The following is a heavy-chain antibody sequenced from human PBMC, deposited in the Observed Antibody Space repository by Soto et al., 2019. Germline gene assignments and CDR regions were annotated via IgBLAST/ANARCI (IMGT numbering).Heavy chain of an antibody. CDR2: FDPEDGET. CDR3: ATPYSSSWHYYYYGMDV. J-gene: IGHJ6*02. CDR1: GYTLTELS. D-gene: IGHD6-13*01. V-gene: IGHV1-24*01. Sequence: ASVKVSCKVSGYTLTELSMHWVRQAPGKGLEWMGGFDPEDGETIYAQKFQGRVTMTEDTSTDTAYMELSSLRSEDTAVYYCATPYSSSWHYYYYGMDVWGQGTTVTVSS.